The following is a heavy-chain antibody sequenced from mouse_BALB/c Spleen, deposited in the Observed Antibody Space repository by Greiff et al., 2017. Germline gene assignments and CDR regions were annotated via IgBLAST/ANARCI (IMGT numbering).Heavy chain of an antibody. CDR1: GYSITSDYA. CDR2: ISYSGST. CDR3: ARRGDYGTLRRYFDV. J-gene: IGHJ1*01. Sequence: EVQLQQSGPGLVKPSQSLSLTCTVTGYSITSDYAWNWIRQFPGNKLAWMGYISYSGSTSYNPSLKSRISITRDTSKNPFFLQLNSVTTEDTATYYCARRGDYGTLRRYFDVWGAGTTVTVSS. D-gene: IGHD1-1*02. V-gene: IGHV3-2*02.